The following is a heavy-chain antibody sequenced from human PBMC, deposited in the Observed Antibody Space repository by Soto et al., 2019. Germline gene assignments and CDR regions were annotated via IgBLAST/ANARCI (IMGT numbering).Heavy chain of an antibody. V-gene: IGHV3-21*01. J-gene: IGHJ6*02. CDR1: GFTFSSYS. CDR2: ISSSSSYI. CDR3: ARDTRGYCSGGSCYSIGMDV. Sequence: EVQLVESGGGLVKPGGSLRLSCAASGFTFSSYSMNWVRQAPGKGLEWVSSISSSSSYIYYADSVKGRFTISRDNAKNSLYLQMTSLRAEDTAVYYCARDTRGYCSGGSCYSIGMDVWGQGTTVTVSS. D-gene: IGHD2-15*01.